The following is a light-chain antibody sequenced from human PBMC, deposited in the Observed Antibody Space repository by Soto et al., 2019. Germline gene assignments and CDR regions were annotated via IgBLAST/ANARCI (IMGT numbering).Light chain of an antibody. CDR2: EVS. J-gene: IGLJ1*01. CDR3: CSHAGSGSEV. Sequence: QSVLTQPASVSGSPGQSITISCTGTSSDVGSYNLVSWYQQYPGKAPKLMIYEVSKRPSGVSNRFSGSKSGNTASLTISGLQGEDEADYYCCSHAGSGSEVFGTGTRSP. CDR1: SSDVGSYNL. V-gene: IGLV2-23*02.